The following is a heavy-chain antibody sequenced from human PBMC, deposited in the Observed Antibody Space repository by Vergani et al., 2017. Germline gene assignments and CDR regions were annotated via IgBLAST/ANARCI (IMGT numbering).Heavy chain of an antibody. Sequence: EVQLVQSGAEVKKPGATMKLSCKVSGYTFTDHYMHWVKQAPGKGLEWMGLVDPEDGETIYAEKFKGRVTIAADTSTATAHLELSSLRSEDTAVYYCATPQTVTTGGMEVWGQGTTVIVSS. CDR3: ATPQTVTTGGMEV. CDR2: VDPEDGET. D-gene: IGHD4-17*01. CDR1: GYTFTDHY. J-gene: IGHJ6*02. V-gene: IGHV1-69-2*01.